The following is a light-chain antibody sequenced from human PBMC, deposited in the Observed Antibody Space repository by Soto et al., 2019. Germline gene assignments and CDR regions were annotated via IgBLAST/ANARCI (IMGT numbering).Light chain of an antibody. J-gene: IGKJ5*01. CDR1: QGISSY. CDR2: AAS. CDR3: QQLNSYPIT. Sequence: IQLTQSPSSLSASVGDRVTITCRASQGISSYLAWYQQKPGKAPKLLIYAASTLRSGVPSRFSGSGSGTDFTLTIRSLQPEDFATYYCQQLNSYPITFGQGTRLEIK. V-gene: IGKV1-9*01.